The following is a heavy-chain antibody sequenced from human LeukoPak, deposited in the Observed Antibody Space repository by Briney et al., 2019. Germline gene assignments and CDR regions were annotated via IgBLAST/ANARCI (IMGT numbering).Heavy chain of an antibody. CDR2: IKQDGSEK. V-gene: IGHV3-7*01. CDR3: AKTLGNAVAGTNWFDP. Sequence: GGSLRLSYAASVFTLSSHCMSWVRQAPGKGLEWVANIKQDGSEKYYVDSVKGRFTISRDNAKNPLYLPMKTLRAEHTAVYYCAKTLGNAVAGTNWFDPWGQGTLVTASS. D-gene: IGHD6-19*01. J-gene: IGHJ5*02. CDR1: VFTLSSHC.